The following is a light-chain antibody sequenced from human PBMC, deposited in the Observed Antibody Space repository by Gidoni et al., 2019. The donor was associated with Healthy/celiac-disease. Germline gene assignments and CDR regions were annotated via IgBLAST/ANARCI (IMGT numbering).Light chain of an antibody. Sequence: DIVMTQSPDSLAVSLGARATINCKSSQSVLYSSNNKNYLALYPQKPGQPPKLLIYWASTRDSGVPDRFSGSGSGTDFTLTISSLQAEDVAVYYCQQYYSTPWTFGQGTKVEIK. V-gene: IGKV4-1*01. CDR3: QQYYSTPWT. CDR2: WAS. CDR1: QSVLYSSNNKNY. J-gene: IGKJ1*01.